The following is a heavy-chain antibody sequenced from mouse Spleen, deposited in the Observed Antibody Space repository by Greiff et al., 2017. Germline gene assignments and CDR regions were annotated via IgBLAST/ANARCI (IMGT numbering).Heavy chain of an antibody. CDR3: ASYYSNYFDY. V-gene: IGHV2-2*01. D-gene: IGHD2-5*01. J-gene: IGHJ2*01. Sequence: VKLVESGPGLVQPSQSLSITCTVSGFSLTSYGVHWVRQSPGKGLEWLGVIWSGGSTDYNAAFISRLSISKDNSKSQVFFKMNSLQADDTAIYYCASYYSNYFDYWGQGTTLTVSS. CDR2: IWSGGST. CDR1: GFSLTSYG.